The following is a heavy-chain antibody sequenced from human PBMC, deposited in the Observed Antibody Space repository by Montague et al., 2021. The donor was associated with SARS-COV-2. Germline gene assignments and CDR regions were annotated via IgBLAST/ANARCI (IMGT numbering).Heavy chain of an antibody. CDR1: GASINDYY. D-gene: IGHD6-13*01. J-gene: IGHJ4*02. V-gene: IGHV4-59*01. CDR2: VYTSVRT. CDR3: ARRAAGGLFYFDY. Sequence: SETLSPTCNVSGASINDYYWNWLRQSPGKRLEWIGYVYTSVRTXXXPSXKGRVTISLDTSKNQISLKLTSMTAADAAVYFCARRAAGGLFYFDYWGLGTLVSVSS.